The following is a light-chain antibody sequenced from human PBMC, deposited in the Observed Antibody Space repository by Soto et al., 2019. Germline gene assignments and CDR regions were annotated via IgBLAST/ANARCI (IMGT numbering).Light chain of an antibody. J-gene: IGLJ1*01. Sequence: QSALTQPASVSGSPGQSITISCTGTSSEVGDYKYVSWYQQHPDKAPKLIIFVNSNRPSGISNRFSASKSGNTASLTISGLQAEDEADYYCSSYTSSDTPDVFGTGTKLTVL. CDR3: SSYTSSDTPDV. V-gene: IGLV2-14*01. CDR2: VNS. CDR1: SSEVGDYKY.